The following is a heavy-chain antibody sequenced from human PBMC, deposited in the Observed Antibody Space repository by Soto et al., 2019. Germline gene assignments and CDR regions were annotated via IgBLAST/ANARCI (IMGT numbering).Heavy chain of an antibody. V-gene: IGHV4-59*01. Sequence: SETLSLTCTVSGGSISSYYWSWIRQPPGKGLEWIGYIYYSGSTNYNPSLKSRVTISVDTSKNQFSLKLSSVTAADTAVYYCARQRDTIVPHDAFDICGQGTMVTV. CDR2: IYYSGST. CDR1: GGSISSYY. D-gene: IGHD5-18*01. J-gene: IGHJ3*02. CDR3: ARQRDTIVPHDAFDI.